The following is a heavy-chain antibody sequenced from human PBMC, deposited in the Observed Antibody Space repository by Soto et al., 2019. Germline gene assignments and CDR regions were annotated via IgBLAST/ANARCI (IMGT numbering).Heavy chain of an antibody. D-gene: IGHD6-6*01. V-gene: IGHV4-31*01. CDR2: NYYSGIT. Sequence: QVQLQESGPGLVKPSQTLSLTCTVSGGSISSGGYYWTWIRQHPGKGLEWIGYNYYSGITYYNPSLNSLVIISLVTSKNQFSLKLSSVTAADTAVYYCARGSSIAGLYYGMDVWGQGTTVTVSS. CDR1: GGSISSGGYY. J-gene: IGHJ6*02. CDR3: ARGSSIAGLYYGMDV.